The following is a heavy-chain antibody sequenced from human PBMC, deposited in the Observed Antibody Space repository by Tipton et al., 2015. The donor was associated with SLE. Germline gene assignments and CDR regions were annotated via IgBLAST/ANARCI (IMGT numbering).Heavy chain of an antibody. CDR3: ARSRRYFDL. J-gene: IGHJ2*01. CDR2: ISSSGGTI. CDR1: GFTFSSYE. V-gene: IGHV3-48*03. Sequence: SLRLSCAASGFTFSSYEMNWVRQAPGKGLEWVSYISSSGGTIYYADSVKVRFTISRDNAKNSLYLQMNSLRAEDTAVYYCARSRRYFDLWGRGTLVTVSS.